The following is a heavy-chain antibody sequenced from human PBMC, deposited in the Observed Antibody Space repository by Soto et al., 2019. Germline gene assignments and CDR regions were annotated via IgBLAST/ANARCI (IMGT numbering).Heavy chain of an antibody. Sequence: ETLSGTCPVSGGSGPSGSYYWSLIRHPPGKGLEFIGYIYYIGSTSDNHSLKSRVTISVDTSKNQFSLKLSSVTAADTSCYYCARKGSGYHVIDYWGQGTLVTVSS. CDR1: GGSGPSGSYY. J-gene: IGHJ4*02. CDR2: IYYIGST. D-gene: IGHD3-22*01. CDR3: ARKGSGYHVIDY. V-gene: IGHV4-61*01.